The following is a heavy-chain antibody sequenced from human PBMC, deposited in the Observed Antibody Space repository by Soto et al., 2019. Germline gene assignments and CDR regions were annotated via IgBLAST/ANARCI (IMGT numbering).Heavy chain of an antibody. D-gene: IGHD6-19*01. J-gene: IGHJ6*02. CDR3: ARGGSGRQFYYYYYGMDV. CDR1: GGSFSGYY. Sequence: ASETLSLTCAVYGGSFSGYYWSWIRQPPGKGLEWIGEINHSGSTNYNPSLKSRVTISVDTSKNQFSLKLSSVTAADTAVYYCARGGSGRQFYYYYYGMDVWGRGTTVTVSS. CDR2: INHSGST. V-gene: IGHV4-34*01.